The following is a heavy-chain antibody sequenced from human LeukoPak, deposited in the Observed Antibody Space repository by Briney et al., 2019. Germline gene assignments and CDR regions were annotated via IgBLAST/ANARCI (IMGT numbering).Heavy chain of an antibody. V-gene: IGHV3-30-3*01. CDR3: ARGGDHNFIFGMDV. Sequence: GGSLRLSCAASGFSFRSYTMHWVRQAPGKGLEWVTVISYDASTKYYIDSVRGRFTVSRDNSENTVYLQMNSLRAEDTAVYFRARGGDHNFIFGMDVWGQGTTVTVSS. CDR2: ISYDASTK. J-gene: IGHJ6*02. CDR1: GFSFRSYT. D-gene: IGHD2-21*01.